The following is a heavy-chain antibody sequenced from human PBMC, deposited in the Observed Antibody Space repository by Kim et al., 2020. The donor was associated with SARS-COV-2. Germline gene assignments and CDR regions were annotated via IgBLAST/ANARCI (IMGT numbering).Heavy chain of an antibody. J-gene: IGHJ6*02. V-gene: IGHV3-21*01. Sequence: GGSLRLSCAASGFTFSSYSMNWVRQAPGKGLEWVSSISSSSSYIYYADSVKGRFTISRDNAKNSLYLQMNSLRAEDTAVYYCARAGYYGSGSYYIVQKIYYYYGMDVWGQGTTVTVSS. D-gene: IGHD3-10*01. CDR1: GFTFSSYS. CDR3: ARAGYYGSGSYYIVQKIYYYYGMDV. CDR2: ISSSSSYI.